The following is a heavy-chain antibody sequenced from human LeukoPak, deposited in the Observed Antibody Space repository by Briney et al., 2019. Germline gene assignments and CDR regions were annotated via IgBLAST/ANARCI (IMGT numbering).Heavy chain of an antibody. Sequence: PSETLSLTCTVSGGSISSSSYYWGWIRQPPGKGLEWIGSIYHSGSTYYNPSLKSRVTISVDTSKNQFSLKLSSVTAADTAVYYCAGVRSSNWFDPWGQGTLVTVSS. V-gene: IGHV4-39*07. J-gene: IGHJ5*02. CDR3: AGVRSSNWFDP. CDR2: IYHSGST. CDR1: GGSISSSSYY. D-gene: IGHD2-8*01.